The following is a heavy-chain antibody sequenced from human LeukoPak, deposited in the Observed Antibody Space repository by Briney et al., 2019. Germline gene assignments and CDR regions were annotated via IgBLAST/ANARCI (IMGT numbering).Heavy chain of an antibody. CDR3: ARSLEDSSGYPHDTFDI. CDR1: GGSINSYY. D-gene: IGHD3-22*01. J-gene: IGHJ3*02. Sequence: KPSETLSLTCTVSGGSINSYYWSWIRQPPGKGLEWIGYIYYSGSTNYNPSLKSRVTISVDTSKNQFSLKLSSVTAADTAVYYCARSLEDSSGYPHDTFDIWGQGTMVTVSS. V-gene: IGHV4-59*01. CDR2: IYYSGST.